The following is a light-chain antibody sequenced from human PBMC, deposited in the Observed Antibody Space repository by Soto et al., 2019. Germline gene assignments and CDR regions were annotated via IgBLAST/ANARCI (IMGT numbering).Light chain of an antibody. Sequence: QSVLTQPASVSGSPGQSITISCTGTSSDIGNYNLVSWYQQHPGKAPKLMIYEDNKRPSGVSYRFSGSKSGNTASLTISGLQAEDEADYHCSSYAGGSTFVVFGGGTKVTVL. V-gene: IGLV2-23*02. J-gene: IGLJ3*02. CDR1: SSDIGNYNL. CDR3: SSYAGGSTFVV. CDR2: EDN.